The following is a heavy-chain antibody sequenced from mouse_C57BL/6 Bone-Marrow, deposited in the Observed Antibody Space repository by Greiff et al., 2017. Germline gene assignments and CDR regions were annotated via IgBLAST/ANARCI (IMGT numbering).Heavy chain of an antibody. D-gene: IGHD1-3*01. CDR1: GFNIKDDY. V-gene: IGHV14-4*01. CDR2: IDPENGDT. CDR3: TTGVYYWYFDV. J-gene: IGHJ1*03. Sequence: AQLQQSGAELVRPGASVKLSCTASGFNIKDDYMHWVKQRPEQGLEWIGWIDPENGDTEYASKFQGKATITADTSSNTAYLQLSSLTSEDTAVYYCTTGVYYWYFDVWGTGTTVTVSS.